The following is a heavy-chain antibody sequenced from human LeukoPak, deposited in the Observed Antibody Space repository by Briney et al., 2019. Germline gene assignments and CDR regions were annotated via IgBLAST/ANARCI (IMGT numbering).Heavy chain of an antibody. D-gene: IGHD6-6*01. V-gene: IGHV5-51*01. J-gene: IGHJ4*02. CDR1: GYIFTSYW. Sequence: GESLKISCKGSGYIFTSYWIGWVRQMRGKGVEWVGIIYPGDSDTRYSPSFQGQVTISADKSISTAYLQWSSLKASDPAMYYCARVAARLPYFDYWGQGTLVTVSS. CDR3: ARVAARLPYFDY. CDR2: IYPGDSDT.